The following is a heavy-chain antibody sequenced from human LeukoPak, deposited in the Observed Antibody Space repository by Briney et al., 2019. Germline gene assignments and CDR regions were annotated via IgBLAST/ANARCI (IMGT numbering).Heavy chain of an antibody. CDR3: ASSPEDDYGDYVGLYYFDY. Sequence: ASVKVSCKASGGNFSSYAISWVRQAPGQGLEWMGGIIPIFGTANSAQKFQGRVTITTDESTSTAYMELSSLRSEDTAVYYCASSPEDDYGDYVGLYYFDYWGQGTLVTVSS. CDR1: GGNFSSYA. CDR2: IIPIFGTA. J-gene: IGHJ4*02. V-gene: IGHV1-69*05. D-gene: IGHD4-17*01.